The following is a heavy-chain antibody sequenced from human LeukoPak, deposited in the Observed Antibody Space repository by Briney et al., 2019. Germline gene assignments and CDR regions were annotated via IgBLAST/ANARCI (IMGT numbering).Heavy chain of an antibody. CDR2: ISAYNGNT. CDR1: GYTFTSYG. CDR3: ARDGRFPGSYGMDV. Sequence: ASVKVSCKASGYTFTSYGISWVREAPGQGLEWMGWISAYNGNTNYAQKLQGRVTMTTDTSTSTAYMELRSLRSDDTAVYYCARDGRFPGSYGMDVWGQGTTVTVSS. J-gene: IGHJ6*02. D-gene: IGHD3-3*01. V-gene: IGHV1-18*01.